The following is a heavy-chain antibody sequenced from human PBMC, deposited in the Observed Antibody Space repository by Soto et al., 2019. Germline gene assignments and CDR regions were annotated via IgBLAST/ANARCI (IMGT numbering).Heavy chain of an antibody. CDR3: ARDQGSSGLTQFDY. CDR2: IYYSGST. J-gene: IGHJ4*02. Sequence: SETLSLTCTVSGGSISSGGYYWSWIRQHPGKGLEWIGYIYYSGSTYYNPSLKSRVTISVDTSKNQFSLKLSSVTAADTAVYYCARDQGSSGLTQFDYWGQGTLVTVSS. CDR1: GGSISSGGYY. D-gene: IGHD6-19*01. V-gene: IGHV4-31*03.